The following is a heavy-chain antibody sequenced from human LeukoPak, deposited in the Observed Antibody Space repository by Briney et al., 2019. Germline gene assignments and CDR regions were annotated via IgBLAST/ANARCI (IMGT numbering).Heavy chain of an antibody. D-gene: IGHD1-26*01. J-gene: IGHJ4*02. Sequence: GASVKVSCKASGYTFTNFGISWVRQAPGQGLEWMGWISTYKGNTNYAQKFQDRVTMTADTSTTTTYMELRSLSFDDTAVYYCARGQYSGSCFDNWGQGSLVTVSS. V-gene: IGHV1-18*01. CDR1: GYTFTNFG. CDR2: ISTYKGNT. CDR3: ARGQYSGSCFDN.